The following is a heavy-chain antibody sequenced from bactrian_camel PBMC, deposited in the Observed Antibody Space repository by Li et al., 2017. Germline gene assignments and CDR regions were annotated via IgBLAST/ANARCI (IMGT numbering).Heavy chain of an antibody. CDR1: VASGYIYNKYC. J-gene: IGHJ6*01. Sequence: HVQLVESGGGSAQTGESLRLSCAASVASGYIYNKYCMGWFRQAPGKEREGVAGIDPSGRARYKDSVEGRFTISQDFTKKTVYLQMNNLGPEDSAMYYCGADRSYECYSGSFPRPMSFGYWGQGTQVTVS. CDR3: GADRSYECYSGSFPRPMSFGY. CDR2: IDPSGRA. D-gene: IGHD3*01. V-gene: IGHV3S53*01.